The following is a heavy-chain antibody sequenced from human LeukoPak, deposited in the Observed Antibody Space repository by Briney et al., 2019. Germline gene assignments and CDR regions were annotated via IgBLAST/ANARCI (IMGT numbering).Heavy chain of an antibody. V-gene: IGHV4-39*02. Sequence: PSETLSLTCTVSGDSISSSYYYWAWIRQPPGKGLEYIGNIYYSGSTYYNPSLKSRVTISVDTSKNQFSVNLSSVTAADTAIYYCSRESGPFSPFGHWGQGTLVTVTS. CDR2: IYYSGST. CDR1: GDSISSSYYY. J-gene: IGHJ4*02. D-gene: IGHD1-26*01. CDR3: SRESGPFSPFGH.